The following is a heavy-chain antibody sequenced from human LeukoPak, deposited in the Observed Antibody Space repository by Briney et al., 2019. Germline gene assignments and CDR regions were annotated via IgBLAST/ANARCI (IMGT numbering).Heavy chain of an antibody. D-gene: IGHD5-24*01. CDR1: GGTFSSYT. CDR2: IIPILGIA. Sequence: SVKVSCKASGGTFSSYTISWVRQAPGQGLEWMGRIIPILGIANYAQKFQGRVTITADKSTSTAYVELSSLRSEDTAVYYCAREDGYNPGFDYWGQGTLVTVSS. CDR3: AREDGYNPGFDY. J-gene: IGHJ4*02. V-gene: IGHV1-69*04.